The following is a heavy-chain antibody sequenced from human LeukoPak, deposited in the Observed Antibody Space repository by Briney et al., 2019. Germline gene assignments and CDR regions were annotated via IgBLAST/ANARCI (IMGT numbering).Heavy chain of an antibody. CDR1: GFTFSTYN. V-gene: IGHV3-48*04. Sequence: GGSLRLSCAASGFTFSTYNMNWVRQAPGKGLEWISYISSRSTTMYYADSVKGRFTISRDNAKNSLYLQMNSLRAEDTAVYYCARAPGPNSNTWYGSRVDYWGQGTLVTVSS. CDR3: ARAPGPNSNTWYGSRVDY. CDR2: ISSRSTTM. D-gene: IGHD6-13*01. J-gene: IGHJ4*02.